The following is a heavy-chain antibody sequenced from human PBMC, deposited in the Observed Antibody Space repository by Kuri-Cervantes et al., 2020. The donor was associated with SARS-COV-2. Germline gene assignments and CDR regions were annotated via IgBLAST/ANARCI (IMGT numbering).Heavy chain of an antibody. CDR1: GGSISSYY. CDR3: ARGTHYIPLIFGVVWGAFDI. Sequence: SETLSLTCTVSGGSISSYYRSWIRQPAGKGLEWIGRIYTSGSTNYNPSLKSRVTMSVDTSKNQFSLKLSSVTAADTAVYYCARGTHYIPLIFGVVWGAFDIWGQGTMVTVSS. D-gene: IGHD3-3*01. J-gene: IGHJ3*02. V-gene: IGHV4-4*07. CDR2: IYTSGST.